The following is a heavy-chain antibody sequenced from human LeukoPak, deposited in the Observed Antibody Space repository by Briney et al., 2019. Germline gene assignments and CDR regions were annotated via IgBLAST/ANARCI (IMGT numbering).Heavy chain of an antibody. CDR1: GFTFSSYS. J-gene: IGHJ3*02. V-gene: IGHV3-21*04. CDR2: ISSKSRYI. D-gene: IGHD4-17*01. Sequence: PGGALRLSCVVSGFTFSSYSINWVRQAPGKGLEWVSSISSKSRYIYYADSVKGRFTISRDNSKNTLYLQMNSLRAEDTAVYYCAKSTPTVTTPDAFDIWGQGTMVTVSS. CDR3: AKSTPTVTTPDAFDI.